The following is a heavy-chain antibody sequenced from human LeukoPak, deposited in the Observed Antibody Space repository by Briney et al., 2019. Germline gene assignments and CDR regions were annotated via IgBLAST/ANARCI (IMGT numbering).Heavy chain of an antibody. Sequence: SETLSLTCTVSGGSISSYYWSWIRQPPGKGLEWIGYISYSGSTNFNPSLKSRVTISVDTSKNQFSLKLSSVTAADTAVYYCAREGTAGRNLNWFDPWGQGTLVTVSS. J-gene: IGHJ5*02. D-gene: IGHD1-1*01. CDR2: ISYSGST. CDR3: AREGTAGRNLNWFDP. CDR1: GGSISSYY. V-gene: IGHV4-59*01.